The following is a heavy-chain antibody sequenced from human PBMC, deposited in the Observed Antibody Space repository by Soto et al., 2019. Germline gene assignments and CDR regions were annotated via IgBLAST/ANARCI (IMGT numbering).Heavy chain of an antibody. CDR2: ISAYNGNT. V-gene: IGHV1-18*01. Sequence: ASVKVSCKASGYTFTSYGISWVRQAPGQGLEWMGGISAYNGNTNYAQKLQGRVTMTTDTSTSTAYMELRSLRSDDTAVYYCARDVVVVAALNYYYYGMDVWGQGTTVTVSS. CDR3: ARDVVVVAALNYYYYGMDV. J-gene: IGHJ6*02. D-gene: IGHD2-15*01. CDR1: GYTFTSYG.